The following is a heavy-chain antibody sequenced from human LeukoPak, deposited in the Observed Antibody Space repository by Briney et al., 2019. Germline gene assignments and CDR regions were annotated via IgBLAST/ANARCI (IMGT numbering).Heavy chain of an antibody. V-gene: IGHV3-21*01. CDR3: ARAMRGVGIAVAGTPLGY. CDR2: ISSSSSYI. Sequence: AGGSLRLSCAASGFTFSSYSMNWVRQAPGKGLEWVSSISSSSSYIYYADSVKGRFTISRDNAKNSLYLQMNSLRAEDTAVYYCARAMRGVGIAVAGTPLGYWGQGTLVTVSS. CDR1: GFTFSSYS. J-gene: IGHJ4*02. D-gene: IGHD6-19*01.